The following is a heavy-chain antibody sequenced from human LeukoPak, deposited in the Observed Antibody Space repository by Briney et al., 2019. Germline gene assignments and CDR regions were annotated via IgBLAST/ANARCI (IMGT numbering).Heavy chain of an antibody. J-gene: IGHJ4*02. V-gene: IGHV3-11*04. D-gene: IGHD3-3*01. Sequence: GGSLRLSCAASGFTFRDYYMNWIRQAPGKGLEWVSYISTSGSTKYYADSVKGRFTISRGNAKNSLYLQMSSLRAEDTAVYYCATDRGWRTSGYYLYYFEYWGQGTLVTYSS. CDR2: ISTSGSTK. CDR3: ATDRGWRTSGYYLYYFEY. CDR1: GFTFRDYY.